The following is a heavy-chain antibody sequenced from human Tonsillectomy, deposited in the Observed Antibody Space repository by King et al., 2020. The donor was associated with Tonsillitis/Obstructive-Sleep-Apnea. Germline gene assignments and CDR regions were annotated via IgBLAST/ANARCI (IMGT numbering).Heavy chain of an antibody. J-gene: IGHJ6*02. V-gene: IGHV5-10-1*03. CDR1: GYSFTSYW. D-gene: IGHD6-19*01. CDR2: IDPSDSYS. CDR3: ARQVAGTYYYYYHGLDV. Sequence: QLVQSGAEVKKPGESLRISCKGSGYSFTSYWITWVRQMPGKGLEWMGRIDPSDSYSDYSPSFQGHVTIPADKSISTAYLQWGSLKASDTAMYYCARQVAGTYYYYYHGLDVWAQGTTVIVSS.